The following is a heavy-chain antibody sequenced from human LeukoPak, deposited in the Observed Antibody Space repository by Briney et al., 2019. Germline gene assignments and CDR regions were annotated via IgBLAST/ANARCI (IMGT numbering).Heavy chain of an antibody. CDR1: GYTFTSYG. CDR2: ISAYNGNT. V-gene: IGHV1-18*01. D-gene: IGHD5-12*01. Sequence: GASVKVSCKASGYTFTSYGTSWVRQASGQGLEWMGWISAYNGNTNYAQKLQGRVTMTTDTSTSTAYMELRSLRSDDTAVYYCARDYSGYDFSWFDPWGQGTLVTVSS. J-gene: IGHJ5*02. CDR3: ARDYSGYDFSWFDP.